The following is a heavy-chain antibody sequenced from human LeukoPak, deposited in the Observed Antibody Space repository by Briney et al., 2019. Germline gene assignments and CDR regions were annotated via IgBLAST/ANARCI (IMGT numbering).Heavy chain of an antibody. CDR1: GGSISSDSSY. J-gene: IGHJ6*03. CDR2: IYTSGST. Sequence: PSETLSLTCIVSGGSISSDSSYWSWIRQPAGKGLEWLGRIYTSGSTNYNPSLKSRVTISVDTSKNQFSRELTSVTAADTAVYYCARGYSSTSTHYYYYDYMDFWGKGTTVTVSS. CDR3: ARGYSSTSTHYYYYDYMDF. V-gene: IGHV4-61*02. D-gene: IGHD6-19*01.